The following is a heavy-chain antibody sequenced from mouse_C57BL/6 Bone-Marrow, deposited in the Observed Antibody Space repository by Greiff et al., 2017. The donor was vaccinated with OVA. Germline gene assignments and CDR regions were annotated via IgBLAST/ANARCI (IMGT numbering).Heavy chain of an antibody. Sequence: EVQLVESGAELVRPGASVKLSCTASGFNIKDDYMHWVKQRPEQGLEWIGWIDPENGDTEYASKFQGKATITADTSSNTAYLQLSSLTSEDTAVYYGTTWFDLLGFNWFAYGGQGTLVTVSA. CDR3: TTWFDLLGFNWFAY. V-gene: IGHV14-4*01. CDR2: IDPENGDT. CDR1: GFNIKDDY. D-gene: IGHD2-2*01. J-gene: IGHJ3*01.